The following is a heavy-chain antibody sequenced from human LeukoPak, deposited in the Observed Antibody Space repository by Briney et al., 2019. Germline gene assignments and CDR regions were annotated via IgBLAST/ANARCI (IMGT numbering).Heavy chain of an antibody. Sequence: ASVKVSCKASGYTFTSYDINWVRQATGQGLEWMGWMNQNSGNTGYAQKFQGRVTMTRNTSISTAYMELSSLRSEDTAVYYCARVRGYCSSTSCNRVFAYWGQGTLVTVSS. CDR1: GYTFTSYD. V-gene: IGHV1-8*01. CDR3: ARVRGYCSSTSCNRVFAY. J-gene: IGHJ4*02. D-gene: IGHD2-2*01. CDR2: MNQNSGNT.